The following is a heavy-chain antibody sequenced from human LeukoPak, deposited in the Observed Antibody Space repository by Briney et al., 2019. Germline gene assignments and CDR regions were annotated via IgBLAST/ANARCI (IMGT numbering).Heavy chain of an antibody. J-gene: IGHJ4*02. V-gene: IGHV4-30-2*01. Sequence: PSETLSLTCAVSGGSITSGGYSWSWIRQPPGKGLEWIGYIYHSGSSYYNPSLKSRVTISVGRSKNQFSLKLSSVTAADTAVYYCARAKAMAFPALDYWGQGTLVSVSS. CDR3: ARAKAMAFPALDY. CDR1: GGSITSGGYS. CDR2: IYHSGSS. D-gene: IGHD5-18*01.